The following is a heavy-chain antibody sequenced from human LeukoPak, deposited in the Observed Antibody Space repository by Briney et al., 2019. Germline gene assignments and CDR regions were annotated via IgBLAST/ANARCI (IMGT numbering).Heavy chain of an antibody. J-gene: IGHJ4*02. V-gene: IGHV4-38-2*02. CDR2: IYHSGST. D-gene: IGHD3-22*01. CDR3: ARGRHYYDSSGYYPYYFDY. CDR1: GYSISSGYY. Sequence: SETLSLTCTVSGYSISSGYYWGWIRQPPGKGLEWIGSIYHSGSTYYNPSLKSRVTISVDTSKNQFSLKLSSVTAADTAVYYCARGRHYYDSSGYYPYYFDYWGQGTLVTVSS.